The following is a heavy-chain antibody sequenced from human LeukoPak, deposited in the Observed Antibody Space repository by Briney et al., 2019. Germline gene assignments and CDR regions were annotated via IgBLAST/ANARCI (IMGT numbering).Heavy chain of an antibody. CDR1: GGSVSSGSYY. J-gene: IGHJ4*02. D-gene: IGHD6-13*01. CDR2: IYYSGST. CDR3: ARDGRGYSSSWSSYFDY. V-gene: IGHV4-61*01. Sequence: SETLSLTCTVSGGSVSSGSYYWSWIRQPPGKGLEWIGYIYYSGSTNYNPSLKSRVTISVDTSKNQFSLKLSSVTAADTAVYYCARDGRGYSSSWSSYFDYWGQGTLVTVSS.